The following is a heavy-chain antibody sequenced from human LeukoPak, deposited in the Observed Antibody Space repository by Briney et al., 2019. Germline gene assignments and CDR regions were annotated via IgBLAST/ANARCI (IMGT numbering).Heavy chain of an antibody. CDR2: IYSGGST. CDR1: GFTFNNYA. CDR3: ARDRGPLGIDY. J-gene: IGHJ4*02. V-gene: IGHV3-53*01. D-gene: IGHD1-14*01. Sequence: GGSLRLSCAASGFTFNNYAMSWVRQAPGKGLEWVSVIYSGGSTYYADSVKGRFTISRDNSKNTLYLQMNSLRAEDTAVYYCARDRGPLGIDYWGQGTLVTVSS.